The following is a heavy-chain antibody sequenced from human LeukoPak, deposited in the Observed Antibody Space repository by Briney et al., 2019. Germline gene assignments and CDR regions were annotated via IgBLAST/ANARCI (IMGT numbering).Heavy chain of an antibody. CDR1: GGSISSGSYY. CDR3: ARAPILNWFDP. Sequence: KPSETLSLTCTVSGGSISSGSYYWSWIRQPDGKGLEWIGRIYTSGSTNYNPSLKSRVTISVDTSKNQFSLKLSSVTAADTAVYYCARAPILNWFDPWGQGTLVTVSS. V-gene: IGHV4-61*02. CDR2: IYTSGST. J-gene: IGHJ5*02.